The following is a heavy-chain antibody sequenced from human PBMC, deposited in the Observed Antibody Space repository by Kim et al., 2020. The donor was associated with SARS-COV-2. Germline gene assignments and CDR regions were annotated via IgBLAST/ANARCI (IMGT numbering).Heavy chain of an antibody. CDR1: GGSISSYY. D-gene: IGHD6-13*01. J-gene: IGHJ6*02. CDR2: IYYSGST. V-gene: IGHV4-59*01. CDR3: ARARYSSSWYGLMGVNYYYYYGMDV. Sequence: SETLSLTCTVSGGSISSYYWSWIRQPPGKGLEWIGYIYYSGSTNYNPSLKSRVTISVDTSKNQFSLKLSSVTAADTAVYYCARARYSSSWYGLMGVNYYYYYGMDVWGQGTTVTVSS.